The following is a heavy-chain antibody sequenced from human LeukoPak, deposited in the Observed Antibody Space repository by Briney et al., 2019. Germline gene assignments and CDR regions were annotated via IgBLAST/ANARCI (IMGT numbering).Heavy chain of an antibody. CDR3: ARDENTVATGPDY. Sequence: PGGSLRLSCAASGFAFSDYAMHWVRQAPGKGLEWVAVISYDGSNKYYADSVKGRFTISRENSKNTLYLQMNSLRREDTAAYYCARDENTVATGPDYWGQGTLVTVSS. J-gene: IGHJ4*02. CDR1: GFAFSDYA. D-gene: IGHD5-12*01. V-gene: IGHV3-30-3*01. CDR2: ISYDGSNK.